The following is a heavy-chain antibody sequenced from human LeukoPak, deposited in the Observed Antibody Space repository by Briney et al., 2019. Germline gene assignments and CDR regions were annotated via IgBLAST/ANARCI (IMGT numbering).Heavy chain of an antibody. Sequence: ASVKVSCKASGYTFTGYYMHWVRQAPGQGLEWMGWINPNSGGTNYAQKFQGGVTMTRDTSISTAYMELSRLRSVDTAVYYCAREYCSSTSCYTALDYWAREPWSPSPQ. CDR2: INPNSGGT. J-gene: IGHJ4*02. V-gene: IGHV1-2*02. CDR1: GYTFTGYY. CDR3: AREYCSSTSCYTALDY. D-gene: IGHD2-2*02.